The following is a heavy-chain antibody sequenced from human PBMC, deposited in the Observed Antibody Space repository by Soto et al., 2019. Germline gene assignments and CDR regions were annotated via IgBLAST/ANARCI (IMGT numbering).Heavy chain of an antibody. D-gene: IGHD3-3*01. CDR1: GFTFSSYA. Sequence: EVQLLESGGGLVQPGGSLRLSCAASGFTFSSYAMSWVRQAPGKGLEWVSAISGSGGSTYYADSVKGRFTISRDNSKNTRYRQVNSLRAEDTGVYYCAKRVGGASVLRFLEWPGNVGFDYWGQGTLVTVSS. CDR3: AKRVGGASVLRFLEWPGNVGFDY. V-gene: IGHV3-23*01. J-gene: IGHJ4*02. CDR2: ISGSGGST.